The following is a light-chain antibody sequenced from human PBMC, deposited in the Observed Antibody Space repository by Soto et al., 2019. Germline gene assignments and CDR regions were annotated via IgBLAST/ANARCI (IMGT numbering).Light chain of an antibody. J-gene: IGLJ2*01. Sequence: QSALTQPPSASGSPGQSVTISCTGTSSDVGGYKYVSWYQQKSGKAPKLIIYEVNEPPSGVPDRFSGSKSDNTASLTCSGLQAEDEADYYCIAYAGLQNVLFGGVTKLTVL. CDR3: IAYAGLQNVL. CDR1: SSDVGGYKY. CDR2: EVN. V-gene: IGLV2-8*01.